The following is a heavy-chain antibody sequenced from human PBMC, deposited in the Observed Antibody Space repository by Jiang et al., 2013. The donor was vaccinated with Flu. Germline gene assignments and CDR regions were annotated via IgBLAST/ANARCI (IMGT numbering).Heavy chain of an antibody. CDR1: GDSVSNNTAS. CDR2: TYYRSKWYN. J-gene: IGHJ3*02. D-gene: IGHD6-19*01. V-gene: IGHV6-1*01. Sequence: QTLSLTCAISGDSVSNNTASWNWIRQSPSRGLEWLGRTYYRSKWYNDYAVSVKSRITINPDTSKNQFSLQLNSVTPEDTAVYYCARARGSGWYGQDAFDIWGQGTMVTVSS. CDR3: ARARGSGWYGQDAFDI.